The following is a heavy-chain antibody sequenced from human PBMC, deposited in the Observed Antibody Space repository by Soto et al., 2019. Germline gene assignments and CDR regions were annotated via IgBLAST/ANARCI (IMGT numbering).Heavy chain of an antibody. Sequence: SVKVSCKASGGTFSSYAISWVRQAPGQGLEWMGGIIPIFGTANYAQKFQGRVTITADESTSTAYMELSSLRSEDTAVYYCARDWKQQLVRPYYYYGMDVWGQGTTVTVSS. CDR2: IIPIFGTA. J-gene: IGHJ6*02. CDR3: ARDWKQQLVRPYYYYGMDV. CDR1: GGTFSSYA. D-gene: IGHD6-13*01. V-gene: IGHV1-69*13.